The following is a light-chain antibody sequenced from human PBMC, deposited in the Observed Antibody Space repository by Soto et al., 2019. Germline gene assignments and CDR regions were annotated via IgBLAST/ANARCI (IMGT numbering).Light chain of an antibody. Sequence: QSALTQPRSVSGSPKQSVTISCTGTSSDVGTYNYVSWFQQHPGKAPKLMISDVSKRPSGVPDRFSGSKSGNTASLTISGLQAEDEADYYCCSYAGGYILLFGGGTKVTVL. J-gene: IGLJ2*01. CDR2: DVS. CDR3: CSYAGGYILL. CDR1: SSDVGTYNY. V-gene: IGLV2-11*01.